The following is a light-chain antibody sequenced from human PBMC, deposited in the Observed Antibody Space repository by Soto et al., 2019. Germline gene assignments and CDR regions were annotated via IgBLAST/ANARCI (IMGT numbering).Light chain of an antibody. CDR1: LSISWY. Sequence: DIQMTQSPSSLSASVGDSVTITRRVSLSISWYLNWYQHKPGKGPKLLIYTASSLQSGFPSRFSGSGSRTDFPLTITSLLPEDFATYCCQQRFRTLWRFGKGTKVEIK. CDR3: QQRFRTLWR. J-gene: IGKJ1*01. V-gene: IGKV1-39*01. CDR2: TAS.